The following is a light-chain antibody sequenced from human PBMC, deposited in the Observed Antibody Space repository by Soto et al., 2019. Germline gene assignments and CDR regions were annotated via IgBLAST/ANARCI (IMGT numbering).Light chain of an antibody. Sequence: QSVLTQPPSASGTPGQRVTISCSGSSSNIGSNTVNWYQQLPGTAPKLLIYSNNQRPSGVPDRFSGSKSGTSASLAISGLQSEDEADYYCAARDDSLNVLFGGGTKVTVL. J-gene: IGLJ2*01. CDR3: AARDDSLNVL. V-gene: IGLV1-44*01. CDR2: SNN. CDR1: SSNIGSNT.